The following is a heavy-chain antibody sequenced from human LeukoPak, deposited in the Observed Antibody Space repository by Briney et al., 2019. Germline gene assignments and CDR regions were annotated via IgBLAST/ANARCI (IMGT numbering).Heavy chain of an antibody. CDR3: ARGREYSFDAFDI. Sequence: GGSLRLSCAPSGFTFSSYSMNWVRQAPAKGLEWVSSISSSSSYICYAASVKGRFTISRDNAKNSLYLQMNSLRAEDTAVYYCARGREYSFDAFDIWGQGTMVTVSS. J-gene: IGHJ3*02. CDR2: ISSSSSYI. CDR1: GFTFSSYS. V-gene: IGHV3-21*01. D-gene: IGHD5-18*01.